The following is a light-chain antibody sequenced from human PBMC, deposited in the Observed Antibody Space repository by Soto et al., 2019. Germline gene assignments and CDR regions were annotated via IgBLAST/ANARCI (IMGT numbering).Light chain of an antibody. Sequence: EIVLTQSPGTLSLSPGDRATLSCRASQSVSNNYLAWYQQKPGQAPRLLIYGASTRATGIPDRFSGSGSGTDFTLTISSLQSEDFAVYYCQQYNKWPWTFGQGTKVDIK. CDR3: QQYNKWPWT. J-gene: IGKJ1*01. CDR2: GAS. V-gene: IGKV3-20*01. CDR1: QSVSNNY.